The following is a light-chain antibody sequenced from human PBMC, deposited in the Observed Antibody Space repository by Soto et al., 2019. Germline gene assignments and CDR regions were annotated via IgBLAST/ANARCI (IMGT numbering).Light chain of an antibody. J-gene: IGKJ4*01. CDR1: QSVGSK. V-gene: IGKV3-15*01. CDR3: HQDSNWPPVI. Sequence: ETVMTQSPATLSVSPGERVTLSCTASQSVGSKVAWYQQKPGQAPSLLIYGASTRATETPVRFSGSGSGTEFTLSISSLQSEDFAAYYCHQDSNWPPVIFGGGTKVAIK. CDR2: GAS.